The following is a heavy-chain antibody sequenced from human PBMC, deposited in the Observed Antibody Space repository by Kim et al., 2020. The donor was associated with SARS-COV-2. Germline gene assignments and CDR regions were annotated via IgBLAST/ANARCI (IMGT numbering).Heavy chain of an antibody. CDR1: GFTFSSYA. D-gene: IGHD4-17*01. CDR2: ISGSGGST. V-gene: IGHV3-23*01. J-gene: IGHJ4*02. Sequence: GGSLRLSCAASGFTFSSYAMSWVRQAPGKGLEWVSAISGSGGSTYYADSVKGRFTISRDNSKNTLYLQMNSLRAEDTAVYYCAKDTWGSDYVDLLLGYWGQGTLVTVSS. CDR3: AKDTWGSDYVDLLLGY.